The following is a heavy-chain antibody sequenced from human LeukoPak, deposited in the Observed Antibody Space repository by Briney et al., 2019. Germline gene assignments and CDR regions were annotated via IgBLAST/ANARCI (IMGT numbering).Heavy chain of an antibody. V-gene: IGHV4-38-2*02. CDR3: ARVEYQLLPFASVKGFDP. CDR1: GYSISSGYY. Sequence: SETLSLTCTVSGYSISSGYYWGWIRQPPGKGLEWIGSIYHSGSTYYNPSLKSRVTISVDTSKNQFSLKLSSVTAADTAVYYCARVEYQLLPFASVKGFDPWGQGTLVTVSS. CDR2: IYHSGST. J-gene: IGHJ5*02. D-gene: IGHD2-2*01.